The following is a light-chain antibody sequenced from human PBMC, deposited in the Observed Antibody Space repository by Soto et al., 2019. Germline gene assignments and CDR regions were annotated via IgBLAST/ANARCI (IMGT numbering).Light chain of an antibody. Sequence: QAVVTQPPSVSGAPGQRVTISCTGASSNAGPANAVHWYQHLPGTAPKLLIYRNNQRPSGVPDRISGSKSGTSASLAISGLRSEDEADYYCASWDGNLSGHVFGTGTKLTVL. CDR2: RNN. J-gene: IGLJ1*01. CDR3: ASWDGNLSGHV. CDR1: SSNAGPANA. V-gene: IGLV1-47*01.